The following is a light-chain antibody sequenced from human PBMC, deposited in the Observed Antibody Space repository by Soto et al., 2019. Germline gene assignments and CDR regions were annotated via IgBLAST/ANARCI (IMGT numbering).Light chain of an antibody. CDR1: QSVDSNY. CDR2: GAS. CDR3: QQYAGSPRT. Sequence: EIVLTQSPGTLSLSPGEEATLSCRASQSVDSNYLAWYQQKPGQTPKLIIYGASGRADGIPHRLSGSGFGTDFTLTISRLEPEDFAVYYCQQYAGSPRTFGQGTKVDIK. J-gene: IGKJ1*01. V-gene: IGKV3-20*01.